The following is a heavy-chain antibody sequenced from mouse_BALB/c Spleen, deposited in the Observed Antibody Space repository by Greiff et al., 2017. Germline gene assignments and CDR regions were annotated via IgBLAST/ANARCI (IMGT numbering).Heavy chain of an antibody. CDR3: ARAFYYGNYGYAMDY. Sequence: EESGPGLVKPSQSLSLTCSVTGYSITSGYYWNWIRQFPGNKLEWMGYISYDGSNNYNPSLKNRISITRDTSKNQFFLKLNSVTTEDTATYYCARAFYYGNYGYAMDYWGQGTSVTVSS. CDR1: GYSITSGYY. D-gene: IGHD2-1*01. J-gene: IGHJ4*01. CDR2: ISYDGSN. V-gene: IGHV3-6*02.